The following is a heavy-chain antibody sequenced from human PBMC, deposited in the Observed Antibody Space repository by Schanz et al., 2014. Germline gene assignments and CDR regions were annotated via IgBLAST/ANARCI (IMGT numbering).Heavy chain of an antibody. J-gene: IGHJ3*01. CDR1: GGSITRKTYY. CDR2: MYYSGST. Sequence: QLELQESGPGLVKPSETLSLTCTVSGGSITRKTYYWGWIRQPPGKGLEWIGNMYYSGSTYYNPSLKSRATISVDTSKNQFSLTLTSVTDADTAVYFCAVPGAIGVPDVLDVWGQGTMVTVSS. CDR3: AVPGAIGVPDVLDV. D-gene: IGHD2-2*02. V-gene: IGHV4-39*01.